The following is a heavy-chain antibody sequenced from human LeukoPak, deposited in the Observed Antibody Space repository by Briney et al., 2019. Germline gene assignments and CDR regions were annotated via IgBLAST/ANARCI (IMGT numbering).Heavy chain of an antibody. CDR2: ISSSGSTM. V-gene: IGHV3-11*04. CDR3: ASKVVPAAEIKYYYYYYMDV. Sequence: GGSLRLSCAASGFTFSDYYMSWIRQAPGKGLEWVSYISSSGSTMYYADSVKGRFTISRDNAKNSLYLQMNSLRAEDTAVYYCASKVVPAAEIKYYYYYYMDVWGKGTTVTVSS. CDR1: GFTFSDYY. D-gene: IGHD2-2*01. J-gene: IGHJ6*03.